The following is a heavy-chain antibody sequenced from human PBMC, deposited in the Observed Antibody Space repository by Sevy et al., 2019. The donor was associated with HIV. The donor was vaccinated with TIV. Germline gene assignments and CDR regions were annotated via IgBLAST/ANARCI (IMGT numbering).Heavy chain of an antibody. Sequence: GGSLRLSCAASGFSVSSNYMSWVRQAPGKGLEWASLIYSSGRTYYGDSVKGRFTISRDDSKNTLYLQMNSVRAEDTALYYCTRVPSGGYPFDYWGQGSLVTVSS. D-gene: IGHD2-15*01. CDR1: GFSVSSNY. CDR3: TRVPSGGYPFDY. CDR2: IYSSGRT. J-gene: IGHJ4*02. V-gene: IGHV3-53*01.